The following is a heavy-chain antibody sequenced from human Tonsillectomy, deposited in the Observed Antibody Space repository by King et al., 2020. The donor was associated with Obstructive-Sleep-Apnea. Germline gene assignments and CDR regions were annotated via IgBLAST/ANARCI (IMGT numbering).Heavy chain of an antibody. V-gene: IGHV3-23*04. Sequence: QLVQSGGGLVQPGGSLRLSCAASGFTFSNYAMSWVRQAPGKGLEWVSAINTGGGTTYYADSVKGRFTISRDNSKNTLYLQMNSLRAGDTAVYYCAKRVDTAMVFDYWGQGTLVTVSS. CDR2: INTGGGTT. J-gene: IGHJ4*02. CDR3: AKRVDTAMVFDY. CDR1: GFTFSNYA. D-gene: IGHD5-18*01.